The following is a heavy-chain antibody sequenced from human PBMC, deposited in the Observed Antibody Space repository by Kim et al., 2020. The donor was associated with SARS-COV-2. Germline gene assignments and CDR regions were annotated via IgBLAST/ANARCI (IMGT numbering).Heavy chain of an antibody. CDR2: ISYDGSNK. CDR3: ARDELRLRLGELYY. J-gene: IGHJ4*02. Sequence: GGSLRLSCAASGFTFSSYGMHWVRQAPGKGLEWVAVISYDGSNKYYADSVKGRFTISRDNSKNTLYLQMNSLRAEDTAVYYCARDELRLRLGELYYWGQGTLVTVSS. CDR1: GFTFSSYG. V-gene: IGHV3-33*05. D-gene: IGHD3-16*01.